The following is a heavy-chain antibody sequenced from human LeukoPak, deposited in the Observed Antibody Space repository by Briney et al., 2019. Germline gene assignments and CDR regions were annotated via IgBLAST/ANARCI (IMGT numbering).Heavy chain of an antibody. D-gene: IGHD3-3*01. J-gene: IGHJ4*02. CDR3: ARGVPYDSWSGPHYSDY. V-gene: IGHV3-48*04. CDR2: ISSSSSTI. CDR1: GFTFSSYS. Sequence: GSLRLSCAASGFTFSSYSMNWVRQAPGKGLEWVSYISSSSSTIYYADSVKGRLTISRDSAKNSLYLQMNSLRAEDTAVYYCARGVPYDSWSGPHYSDYWGQGTLVTVSS.